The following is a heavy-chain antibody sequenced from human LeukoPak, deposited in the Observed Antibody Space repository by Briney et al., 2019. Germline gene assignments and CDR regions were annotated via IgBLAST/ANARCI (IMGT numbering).Heavy chain of an antibody. D-gene: IGHD6-19*01. Sequence: SETLSLTCAVYGGSFSGYYWSWIRQPPGKGLEWIGEINHSGSTNYNPSLKSRVTISVNTSKNQFSLKLSSVTAADTAVYYCARSKGYSSGPFQHWGQGTLVTVSS. CDR3: ARSKGYSSGPFQH. CDR2: INHSGST. CDR1: GGSFSGYY. V-gene: IGHV4-34*01. J-gene: IGHJ1*01.